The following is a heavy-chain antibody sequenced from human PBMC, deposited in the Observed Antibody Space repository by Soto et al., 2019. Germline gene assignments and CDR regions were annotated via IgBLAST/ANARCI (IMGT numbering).Heavy chain of an antibody. CDR2: ISYDGSNK. J-gene: IGHJ4*02. Sequence: GGPLRPSFPASGFPSGAIAMHWVRRAPGKGLEWVAVISYDGSNKYYADSVKGRFTISRDNSKNTLYLQMNSLRAEDTAVYYCAKDRLYSSGWYFDYWGQGTLVTVSS. CDR3: AKDRLYSSGWYFDY. V-gene: IGHV3-30*18. D-gene: IGHD6-19*01. CDR1: GFPSGAIA.